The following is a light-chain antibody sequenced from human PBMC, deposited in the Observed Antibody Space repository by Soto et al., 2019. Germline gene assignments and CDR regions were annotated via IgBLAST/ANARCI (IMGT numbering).Light chain of an antibody. CDR2: DAS. J-gene: IGKJ2*01. CDR1: QSSSSW. CDR3: QQYNSSYT. V-gene: IGKV1-5*01. Sequence: DIQRTQSPSTLSASVGDRATITCRASQSSSSWLAWYQQKPGKAPKLLIYDASSLESGVPSRFSGSGSGTEFTLTISRLQPDDFATYYCQQYNSSYTFGQGTKLDIK.